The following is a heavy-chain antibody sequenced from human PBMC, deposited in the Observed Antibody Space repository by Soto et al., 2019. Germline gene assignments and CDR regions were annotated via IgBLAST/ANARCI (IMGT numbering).Heavy chain of an antibody. Sequence: ASVKVSCKASGGTFSSYTISWVRQAPGQGLEWMGRIIPILGIANYAQKFQGRVTITADKSTSTAYMELSSLRSEDTAVYYCETSSGQYYFDYWGQGTLVTVSS. CDR3: ETSSGQYYFDY. J-gene: IGHJ4*02. CDR1: GGTFSSYT. CDR2: IIPILGIA. V-gene: IGHV1-69*02. D-gene: IGHD3-22*01.